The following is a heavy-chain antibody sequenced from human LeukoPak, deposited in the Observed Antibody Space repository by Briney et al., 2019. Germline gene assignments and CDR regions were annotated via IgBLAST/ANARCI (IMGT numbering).Heavy chain of an antibody. D-gene: IGHD3-22*01. CDR3: ARDLYYYDSSGYYPGGDY. J-gene: IGHJ4*02. V-gene: IGHV3-74*01. CDR2: INSDGSST. CDR1: GFSFRTSW. Sequence: GGSLRLSCAASGFSFRTSWMHWVRQAPGKGLVWVSRINSDGSSTSYADSVKGRFTISRDNSKNTLYLQMNSLRAEDTAVYYCARDLYYYDSSGYYPGGDYWGQGTLVTVSS.